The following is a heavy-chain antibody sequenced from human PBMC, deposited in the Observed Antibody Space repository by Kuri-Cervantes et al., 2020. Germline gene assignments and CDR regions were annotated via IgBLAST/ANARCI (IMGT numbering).Heavy chain of an antibody. CDR2: IYYSGST. J-gene: IGHJ2*01. D-gene: IGHD1-26*01. CDR3: ARELLYFDL. CDR1: GGSISSSSYY. V-gene: IGHV4-39*01. Sequence: GSLRLSCTVSGGSISSSSYYWGWIRQPPGKGLEWIGSIYYSGSTYYNPSLKSRVTISVDTSKNQFSLKLSSVTAADTAVYYCARELLYFDLWGRGTLVTVSS.